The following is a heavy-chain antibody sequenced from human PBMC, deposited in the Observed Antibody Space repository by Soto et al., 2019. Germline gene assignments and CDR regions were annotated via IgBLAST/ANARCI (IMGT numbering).Heavy chain of an antibody. J-gene: IGHJ6*02. V-gene: IGHV4-31*03. CDR2: IYYSGST. CDR3: ARDGFYYDCSGYYFEAHMDG. CDR1: GGSISSGGYY. D-gene: IGHD3-22*01. Sequence: SETLSLTCTVSGGSISSGGYYWSWIRQHPGKGLEWIGYIYYSGSTYYNPSLKSRVTISVDTSKNQFSLKLSSVTAADTAVYYCARDGFYYDCSGYYFEAHMDGWGQGTTVTVSS.